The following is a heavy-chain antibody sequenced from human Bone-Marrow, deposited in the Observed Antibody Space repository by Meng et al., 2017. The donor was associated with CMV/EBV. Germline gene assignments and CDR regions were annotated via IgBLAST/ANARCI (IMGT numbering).Heavy chain of an antibody. CDR3: ARDLGGYCSGGSCL. D-gene: IGHD2-15*01. CDR1: GYTFTGYY. V-gene: IGHV1-2*02. CDR2: INPNSGGT. J-gene: IGHJ4*02. Sequence: VPVVQSGAEVKKPGASVKVSCKASGYTFTGYYMHWVRQAPGQGLEWMGWINPNSGGTNYAQKFQGRVTMTRDTSISTAYMELSRLRSDDTAVYYCARDLGGYCSGGSCLWGQGTLVTVSS.